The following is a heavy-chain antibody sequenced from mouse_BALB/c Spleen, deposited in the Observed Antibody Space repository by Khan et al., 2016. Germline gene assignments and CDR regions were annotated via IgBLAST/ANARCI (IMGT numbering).Heavy chain of an antibody. D-gene: IGHD2-1*01. CDR1: GFSLSRYS. CDR2: IWGGGST. Sequence: QVQLKQSGPGLVAPSQSLSITCTVSGFSLSRYSVHWVRQPPGKGLEWLGMIWGGGSTDYNSALKSRLSISKDNSTSQVFLKMNSLQTDDTAMYYCASPIYYGNVYYAMDYWGQGTSVTVSS. V-gene: IGHV2-6-4*01. CDR3: ASPIYYGNVYYAMDY. J-gene: IGHJ4*01.